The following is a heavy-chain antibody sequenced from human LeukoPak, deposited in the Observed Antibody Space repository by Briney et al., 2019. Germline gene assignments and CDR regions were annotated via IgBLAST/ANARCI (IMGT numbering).Heavy chain of an antibody. CDR3: ARDTDVDTAHGLGGYRLGWAFDI. V-gene: IGHV3-30*03. CDR1: GFTVSSNY. Sequence: PGGSLRLSCAASGFTVSSNYMSWVRQAPGKGLEWVAVISYDGSNKYYADSVKGRFTISRDNSKNTLYLQMNSLRAEDTAVYYCARDTDVDTAHGLGGYRLGWAFDIWGRGTMVTVSS. J-gene: IGHJ3*02. D-gene: IGHD5-18*01. CDR2: ISYDGSNK.